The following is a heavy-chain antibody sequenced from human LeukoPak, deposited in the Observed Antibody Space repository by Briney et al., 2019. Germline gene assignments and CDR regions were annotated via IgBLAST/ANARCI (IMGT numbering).Heavy chain of an antibody. D-gene: IGHD5-24*01. V-gene: IGHV4-59*12. Sequence: PSETLSLTCTVSGGSISSYYWSWIRQPPGKGLEWIGYIYYSGSTNYNPSLKSRVTISVDTSKNQFSLKLSSVTAADTAVYYCARVGDGYKNFDYWGQGTLVTVSS. CDR3: ARVGDGYKNFDY. J-gene: IGHJ4*02. CDR2: IYYSGST. CDR1: GGSISSYY.